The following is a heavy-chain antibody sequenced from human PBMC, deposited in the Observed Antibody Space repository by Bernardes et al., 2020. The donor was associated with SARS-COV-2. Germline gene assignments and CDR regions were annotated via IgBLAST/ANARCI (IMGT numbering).Heavy chain of an antibody. D-gene: IGHD5-18*01. Sequence: GGSLRLSCAASGFTFSSYGMHWVRQAPGKGLEWVAVISYDGSNKYYADSVKGRFTISRDNSKNTLYLQMNSLRAEDTAVYYCARDGGYSYGHGFDYWGQGTL. CDR1: GFTFSSYG. J-gene: IGHJ4*02. CDR2: ISYDGSNK. CDR3: ARDGGYSYGHGFDY. V-gene: IGHV3-30*03.